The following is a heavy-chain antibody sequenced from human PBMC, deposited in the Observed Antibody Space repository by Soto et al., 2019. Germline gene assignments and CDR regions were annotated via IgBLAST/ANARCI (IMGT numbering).Heavy chain of an antibody. CDR3: ARAGTMLRAVLRRSYNYHGMDV. J-gene: IGHJ6*02. CDR1: GYSFTSYW. V-gene: IGHV5-10-1*01. CDR2: IDPSDSYT. D-gene: IGHD3-10*01. Sequence: HGESLKISCKGSGYSFTSYWISWVRQMPGKGLEWMGRIDPSDSYTNYSPSFQGHVTISADKSISTAYLQWSSLKASDTAMYYCARAGTMLRAVLRRSYNYHGMDVWGQGTTVTVSS.